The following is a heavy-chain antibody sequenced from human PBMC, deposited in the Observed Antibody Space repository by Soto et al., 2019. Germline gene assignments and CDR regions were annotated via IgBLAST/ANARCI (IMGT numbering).Heavy chain of an antibody. CDR3: ARDAGEGGSSWYWFDP. Sequence: GGSLRLSCVASGFSLANYPMNWVRQTPGKGLEWISYSSPRGDTIYYADSVEGRFTISRDNARNSLSLHMSSLRDEDSAVYYCARDAGEGGSSWYWFDPWGQGTLVTVSS. D-gene: IGHD6-13*01. J-gene: IGHJ5*02. CDR2: SSPRGDTI. V-gene: IGHV3-48*02. CDR1: GFSLANYP.